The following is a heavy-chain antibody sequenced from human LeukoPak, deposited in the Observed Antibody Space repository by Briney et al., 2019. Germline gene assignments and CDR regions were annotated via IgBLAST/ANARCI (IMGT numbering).Heavy chain of an antibody. J-gene: IGHJ6*03. V-gene: IGHV3-30*12. CDR3: AKAHRAVTTYYYYYMDV. Sequence: PGGSLRLSCAASGFTFSNYGMHWVRQAPGKGLEWVAIISYDGSNKYYADSVKGRFTISRDNSKNTLYLQMNSLRAEDTAVYYCAKAHRAVTTYYYYYMDVWGKGTTVTISS. CDR1: GFTFSNYG. D-gene: IGHD4-17*01. CDR2: ISYDGSNK.